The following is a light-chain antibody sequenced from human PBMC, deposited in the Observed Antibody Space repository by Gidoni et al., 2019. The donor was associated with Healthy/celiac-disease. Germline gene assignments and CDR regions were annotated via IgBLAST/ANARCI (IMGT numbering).Light chain of an antibody. CDR2: LVS. V-gene: IGKV2-28*01. Sequence: DIVTTQSPRSLPVTPGEPASISCRSSQSLLHSNGYNYLDWYLQKPGKSPQLLIYLVSNRASGVPDRFSGSGSGTDFTLKISRVEAEDVGVYYCMQALQTPPTFGQGTKLEIK. CDR3: MQALQTPPT. J-gene: IGKJ2*01. CDR1: QSLLHSNGYNY.